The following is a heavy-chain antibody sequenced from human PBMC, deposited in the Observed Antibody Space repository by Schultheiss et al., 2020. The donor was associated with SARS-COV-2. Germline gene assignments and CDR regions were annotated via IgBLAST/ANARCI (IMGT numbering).Heavy chain of an antibody. V-gene: IGHV4-61*08. CDR2: IYYSGST. Sequence: SETLSLTCTVSGGSISSGGYYWSWIRQHPGKGLEWIGYIYYSGSTNYNPSLKSRVTISVDTSKNQFSLKLSSVTAADTAVYYCARGYDSSSWSHFDYWGQGTLVTVSS. D-gene: IGHD6-13*01. J-gene: IGHJ4*02. CDR3: ARGYDSSSWSHFDY. CDR1: GGSISSGGYY.